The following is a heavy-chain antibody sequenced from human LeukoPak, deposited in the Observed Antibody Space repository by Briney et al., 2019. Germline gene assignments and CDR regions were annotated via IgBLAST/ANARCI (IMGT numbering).Heavy chain of an antibody. D-gene: IGHD4-11*01. CDR3: ATGYDYSNY. CDR1: GYTLTKLS. V-gene: IGHV1-24*01. CDR2: FDPGDGET. Sequence: ASVKVSCKVSGYTLTKLSMHWVRQATGKGPEWMGGFDPGDGETIYAQKIPGSVTMTADTSTDTAYMELRSLRSVATAVTSCATGYDYSNYWGQGTLVTVSS. J-gene: IGHJ4*02.